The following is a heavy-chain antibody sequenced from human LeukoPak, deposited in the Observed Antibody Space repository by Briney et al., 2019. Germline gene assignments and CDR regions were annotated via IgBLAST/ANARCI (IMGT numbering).Heavy chain of an antibody. Sequence: GGSLRLSCAASGFTFDEHAMHWVRQAPGKGLEWVSLISGDGGSTYYADSVKGRFTISRDNSKNTLYLQMNSLRAEDTAVYYCAKTYYYDSSGYLPFDYWGQGTLVTVSS. D-gene: IGHD3-22*01. J-gene: IGHJ4*02. CDR3: AKTYYYDSSGYLPFDY. V-gene: IGHV3-23*01. CDR2: ISGDGGST. CDR1: GFTFDEHA.